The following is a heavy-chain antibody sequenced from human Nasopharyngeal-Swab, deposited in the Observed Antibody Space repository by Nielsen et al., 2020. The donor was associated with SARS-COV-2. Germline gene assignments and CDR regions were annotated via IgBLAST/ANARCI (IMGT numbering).Heavy chain of an antibody. CDR3: ARDSSRRSRGSYYYYGMDV. Sequence: SETLSLTCTVPGGSISSYYWSWIRQPAGKGLEWIGRIYTSGSTNYNPSLKSRVTMSVDTSKNQFSLKLSSVTAADTAVYYCARDSSRRSRGSYYYYGMDVWGQGATVTVSS. CDR2: IYTSGST. D-gene: IGHD3-3*01. J-gene: IGHJ6*02. V-gene: IGHV4-4*07. CDR1: GGSISSYY.